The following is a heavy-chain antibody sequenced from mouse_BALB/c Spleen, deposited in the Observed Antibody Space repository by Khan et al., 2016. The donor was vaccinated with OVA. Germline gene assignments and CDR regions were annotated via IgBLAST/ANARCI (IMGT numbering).Heavy chain of an antibody. CDR2: IFPGSVSI. D-gene: IGHD2-3*01. CDR3: ASGGYWGFAF. Sequence: QVQLQQSGGDLMKPGASVKISCKATGYTFSSYWIEWVKQRPGHGLEWIGQIFPGSVSITYNEKFKGKATFTAYTSSNTAYMQLSSLTSEDSAVYYWASGGYWGFAFWGQGTLVTVSA. V-gene: IGHV1-9*01. CDR1: GYTFSSYW. J-gene: IGHJ3*01.